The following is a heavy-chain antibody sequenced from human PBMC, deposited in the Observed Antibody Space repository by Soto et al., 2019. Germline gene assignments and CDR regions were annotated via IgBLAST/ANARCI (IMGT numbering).Heavy chain of an antibody. J-gene: IGHJ4*02. V-gene: IGHV1-3*04. CDR2: INTGNGNV. CDR1: GYTFKTYA. CDR3: VRSVVVRGHYFDY. D-gene: IGHD3-10*01. Sequence: GASVKVSCKASGYTFKTYAMHWVRQAPGQRLEWMGWINTGNGNVKYSQKFQGRVTFTRDTSASTAYMEVSSLRSEDTAIYYCVRSVVVRGHYFDYRGQGTPVTVSS.